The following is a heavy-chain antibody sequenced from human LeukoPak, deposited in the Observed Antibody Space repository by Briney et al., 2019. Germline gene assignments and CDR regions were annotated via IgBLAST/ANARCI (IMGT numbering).Heavy chain of an antibody. CDR1: GYTFTSYD. CDR3: ASSALAEDAFDI. J-gene: IGHJ3*02. V-gene: IGHV1-8*01. CDR2: MNPNSGNT. Sequence: ASVKVSCKASGYTFTSYDINWVRQATGQGLEWMGWMNPNSGNTGYAQKFQGRVTMTRNTSISTAYMELSSLRSEDTAVYYCASSALAEDAFDIWGQGTMVTVSP.